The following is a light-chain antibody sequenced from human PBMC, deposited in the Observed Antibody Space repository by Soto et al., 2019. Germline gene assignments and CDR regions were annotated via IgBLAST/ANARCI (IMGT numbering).Light chain of an antibody. Sequence: QSALTQPASVSGSPGQSITISCTETSSDLGGYNYVSWYQQHPGEAPKLMIYDVSNRPSGVSNRFSGSKSGNTASLTISGLQAEDEADYYFSSYTSSSTLVVFGGGTKLTVL. CDR3: SSYTSSSTLVV. CDR2: DVS. J-gene: IGLJ2*01. CDR1: SSDLGGYNY. V-gene: IGLV2-14*01.